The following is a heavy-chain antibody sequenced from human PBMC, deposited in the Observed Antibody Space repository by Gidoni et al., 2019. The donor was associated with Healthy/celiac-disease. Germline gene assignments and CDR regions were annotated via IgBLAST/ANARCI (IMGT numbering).Heavy chain of an antibody. V-gene: IGHV3-23*01. D-gene: IGHD3-22*01. J-gene: IGHJ4*02. CDR2: ISGSGGST. Sequence: VQLLESGGGLVQLGGSLRLSFAASALTLSSFAISWVRQAPGKGLEWVSAISGSGGSTYYADSVKGRFTISRDNSKNTLYLQMNSLRAEDTTVYYCAKDRVFYYDSSGYIDYWGQGTLVTVSS. CDR1: ALTLSSFA. CDR3: AKDRVFYYDSSGYIDY.